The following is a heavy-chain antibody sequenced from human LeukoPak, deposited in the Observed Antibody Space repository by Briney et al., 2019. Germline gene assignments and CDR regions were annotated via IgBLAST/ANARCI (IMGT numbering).Heavy chain of an antibody. V-gene: IGHV1-18*01. J-gene: IGHJ6*03. CDR3: ARTVPAAIDYYYHYMDV. CDR2: ISAYNGNT. Sequence: GASVKVSCKASGYTFTSYGISWVRQAPGQGLEWMGWISAYNGNTNYAQKLQGRVTMTTDTSTSTAYMELRSLRSDDTAVYYCARTVPAAIDYYYHYMDVWGKGTTVTVSS. D-gene: IGHD2-2*01. CDR1: GYTFTSYG.